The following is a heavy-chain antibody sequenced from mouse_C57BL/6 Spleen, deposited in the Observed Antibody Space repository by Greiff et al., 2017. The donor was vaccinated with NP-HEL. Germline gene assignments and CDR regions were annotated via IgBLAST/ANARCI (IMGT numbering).Heavy chain of an antibody. D-gene: IGHD1-1*01. CDR3: ARLGGSPFDY. V-gene: IGHV5-6*01. CDR2: ISSGGSYT. CDR1: GFTFSSYG. J-gene: IGHJ2*01. Sequence: EVHLVESGGDLVKPGGSLKLSCAASGFTFSSYGMSWVRQTPDKRLEWVATISSGGSYTYYPDSVKGRFTISRDNAKNTLYLQMSSLKSEDTAMYYCARLGGSPFDYWGQGTTLTVSS.